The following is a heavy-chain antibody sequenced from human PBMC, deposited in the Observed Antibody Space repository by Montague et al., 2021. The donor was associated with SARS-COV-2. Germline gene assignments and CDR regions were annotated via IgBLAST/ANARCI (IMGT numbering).Heavy chain of an antibody. Sequence: SETLSLTCTVSGGSISNSIYYWGWIRQPPGKGLEWIGSIYYTGGTYYXPSLKSRVTISMNTSNNQFFLKLTSVTAADTAVYYCARPGRGYSYGLDAFEVWGQGTMVTVSS. V-gene: IGHV4-39*01. CDR2: IYYTGGT. CDR1: GGSISNSIYY. J-gene: IGHJ3*01. D-gene: IGHD5-18*01. CDR3: ARPGRGYSYGLDAFEV.